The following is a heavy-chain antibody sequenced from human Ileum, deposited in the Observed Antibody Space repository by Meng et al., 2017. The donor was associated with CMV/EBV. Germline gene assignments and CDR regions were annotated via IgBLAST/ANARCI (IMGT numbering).Heavy chain of an antibody. D-gene: IGHD2-15*01. CDR3: ARDSRAALFDY. CDR2: IYYSGST. Sequence: GSLRLSCTVSGGSISSSRYYWGWIRQPPGKGLEWIGSIYYSGSTYYNPSLKSRVTMSLDTSKNQFSLKLTSVAAADTAVYYCARDSRAALFDYWGQGTLVTVSS. CDR1: GGSISSSRYY. V-gene: IGHV4-39*07. J-gene: IGHJ4*02.